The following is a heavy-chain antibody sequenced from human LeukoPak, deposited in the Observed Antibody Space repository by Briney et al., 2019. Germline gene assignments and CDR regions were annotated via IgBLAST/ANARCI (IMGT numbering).Heavy chain of an antibody. CDR2: MNQDGSEK. CDR1: GFTFSDSW. CDR3: ATYTHWVAGDV. D-gene: IGHD3-16*01. Sequence: GGSLRLSCAASGFTFSDSWMSWVRQAPGKGLVWVANMNQDGSEKDYVDSVKGRFTISRDNARNSLYLQKGSLRAEDTAVYYCATYTHWVAGDVWGQGTTVTVSS. V-gene: IGHV3-7*01. J-gene: IGHJ6*02.